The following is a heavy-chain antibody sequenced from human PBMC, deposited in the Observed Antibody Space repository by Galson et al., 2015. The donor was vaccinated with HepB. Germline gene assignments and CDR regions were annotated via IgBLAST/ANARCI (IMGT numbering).Heavy chain of an antibody. Sequence: SVKVSCKASGYTFTEYGLNWVRQAPGQGLEWMGWINTETANPTYAQGFTGRFVFSLDASVNTAYLQIGSLKADDTAVYYCARRDGNNWFDPWGQGTLVTVSS. D-gene: IGHD5-24*01. V-gene: IGHV7-4-1*01. CDR1: GYTFTEYG. J-gene: IGHJ5*02. CDR3: ARRDGNNWFDP. CDR2: INTETANP.